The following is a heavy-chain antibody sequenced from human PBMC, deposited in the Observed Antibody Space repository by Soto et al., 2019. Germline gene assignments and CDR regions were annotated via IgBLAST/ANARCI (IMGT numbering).Heavy chain of an antibody. V-gene: IGHV1-69*13. Sequence: SVKVSCKASGGTFSDYAISWVRQAPGQGLEWMGGITPLFGTASYAQRFQGRVTITADEFTSTAYMELRSLRSEDTAIYYCARGWSYDILTGYSYWGQGTLVTVSS. CDR2: ITPLFGTA. CDR3: ARGWSYDILTGYSY. CDR1: GGTFSDYA. D-gene: IGHD3-9*01. J-gene: IGHJ4*02.